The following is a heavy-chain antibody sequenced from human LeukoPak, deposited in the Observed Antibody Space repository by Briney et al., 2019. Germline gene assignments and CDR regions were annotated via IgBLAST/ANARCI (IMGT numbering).Heavy chain of an antibody. V-gene: IGHV3-66*01. CDR2: IYSAGST. CDR1: GFTVSNNY. D-gene: IGHD2-15*01. Sequence: HSGGSLRLSCAASGFTVSNNYMTWVRQAPGKGLEWVSLIYSAGSTYYADSVKGRFTISRDNSKNTVYLQMNSLRAEDTAVYYCAKDGLYCSGGSCYSGFDYWGQGTLVTVSS. J-gene: IGHJ4*02. CDR3: AKDGLYCSGGSCYSGFDY.